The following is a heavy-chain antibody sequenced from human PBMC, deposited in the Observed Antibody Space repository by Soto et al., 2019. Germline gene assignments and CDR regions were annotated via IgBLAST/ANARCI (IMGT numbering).Heavy chain of an antibody. V-gene: IGHV3-21*01. J-gene: IGHJ1*01. Sequence: EVQLVESGGGLVKPGGSLRLSCVGSGFTFTNYNMDWVRQAPGKGLEWVSSISSGSGSKSYADSVRGRFTVSSDNAKNSLYLEMDSLRVEDTAAYYCATRMNCRGTGCHPNFQHWGQGTLVTVSS. CDR1: GFTFTNYN. D-gene: IGHD2-2*01. CDR2: ISSGSGSK. CDR3: ATRMNCRGTGCHPNFQH.